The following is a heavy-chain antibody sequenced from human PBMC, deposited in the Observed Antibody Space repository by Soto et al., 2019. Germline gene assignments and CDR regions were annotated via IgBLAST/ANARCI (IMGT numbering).Heavy chain of an antibody. CDR3: ARGRGGGSGSYDDYYGMDV. V-gene: IGHV4-59*01. CDR1: GGSISSYY. J-gene: IGHJ6*02. CDR2: IYYSGST. Sequence: SETLSLTCTVSGGSISSYYWSWIRQPPGKGLEWIGYIYYSGSTNYNPSLKSRVTISVDTSKNQFSLKLSSVTAADTAVYYCARGRGGGSGSYDDYYGMDVWGQGTTVT. D-gene: IGHD3-10*01.